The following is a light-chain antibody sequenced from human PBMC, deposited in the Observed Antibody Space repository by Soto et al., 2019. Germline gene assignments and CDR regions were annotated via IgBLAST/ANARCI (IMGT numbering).Light chain of an antibody. CDR1: ESVSRY. CDR3: QQNYRPPPLT. Sequence: DIQMTQSPSSLSASVGDRVTITCRASESVSRYLNWYQQKPGKAPKLLIYAASRLQSGVPSRFSGSGSGTDFTLTISSLQPEDFATYYCQQNYRPPPLTFGGGTKVEIK. J-gene: IGKJ4*01. CDR2: AAS. V-gene: IGKV1-39*01.